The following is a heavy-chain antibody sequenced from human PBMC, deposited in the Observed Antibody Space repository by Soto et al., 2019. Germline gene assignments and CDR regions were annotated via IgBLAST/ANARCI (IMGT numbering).Heavy chain of an antibody. CDR3: ARDFGNDLSAPGAVFDS. CDR1: GYNFKTHG. J-gene: IGHJ4*02. Sequence: ASVKVSSKASGYNFKTHGITLVRQAPGLGLEWVGWISAYNGNTNYGQKFQGRVTMTTDASTTTAYMELRGLRSDDTAVYFCARDFGNDLSAPGAVFDSWGQGTLVTVSS. V-gene: IGHV1-18*01. CDR2: ISAYNGNT. D-gene: IGHD3-16*01.